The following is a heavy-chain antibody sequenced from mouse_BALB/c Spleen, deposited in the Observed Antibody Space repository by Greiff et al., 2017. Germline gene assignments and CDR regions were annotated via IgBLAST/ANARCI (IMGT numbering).Heavy chain of an antibody. Sequence: QVQLKESGPGLVAPSQSLSITCTVSGFSLTSYGVHWVRQPPGKGLEWLGVIWAGGSTNYNSALMSRLSISKDNSKSQVFLKMNSLQTDDTAMYYCARVKVYDGYYDAMDYWGQGTSVTVSS. J-gene: IGHJ4*01. CDR1: GFSLTSYG. CDR3: ARVKVYDGYYDAMDY. D-gene: IGHD2-3*01. CDR2: IWAGGST. V-gene: IGHV2-9*02.